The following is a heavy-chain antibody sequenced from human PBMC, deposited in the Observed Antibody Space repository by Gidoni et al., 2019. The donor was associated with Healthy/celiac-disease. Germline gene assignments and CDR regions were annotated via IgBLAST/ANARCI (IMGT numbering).Heavy chain of an antibody. V-gene: IGHV4-39*01. Sequence: QLQLQESGPGLVKPSETLSLTCTVSGGSISSSSYYWGWIRQPPGKGLEWIGSIYYSGSTYYNPSLKSRVTISVDTSKNQFSLKLSSVTAADTAVYYCASLPTDYVWGSYRYWFDPWGQGTLVTVSS. CDR3: ASLPTDYVWGSYRYWFDP. D-gene: IGHD3-16*02. CDR2: IYYSGST. J-gene: IGHJ5*02. CDR1: GGSISSSSYY.